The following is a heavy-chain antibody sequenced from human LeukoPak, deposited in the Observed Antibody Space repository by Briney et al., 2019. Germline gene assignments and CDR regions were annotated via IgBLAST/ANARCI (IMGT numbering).Heavy chain of an antibody. CDR1: GGSITSVNL. J-gene: IGHJ4*02. CDR2: MYLSGTT. Sequence: PSETLSLTCAVSGGSITSVNLWAWFRQPPGKGLEWVGEMYLSGTTTCNPSLRGRATISLDRSKNQVSLRLNSVTAADTALYYCAGLVGRYSNGMYYYFDYWGQGILVTVSS. CDR3: AGLVGRYSNGMYYYFDY. D-gene: IGHD1-26*01. V-gene: IGHV4-4*02.